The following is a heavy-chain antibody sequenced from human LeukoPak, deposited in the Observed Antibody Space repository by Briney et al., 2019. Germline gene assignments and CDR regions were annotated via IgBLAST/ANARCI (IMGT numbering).Heavy chain of an antibody. V-gene: IGHV4-61*02. Sequence: PSETLSLTCTVSGGSISSSSYYWSWIRQPAGKGLEWIGRIYTSGSTNYNPSLNSRVTISIDTSKNQFSLSLSFVTAADTAVYYCARVSPSGVWDVWGQGTTVTVSS. CDR2: IYTSGST. J-gene: IGHJ6*02. CDR3: ARVSPSGVWDV. CDR1: GGSISSSSYY. D-gene: IGHD3-10*01.